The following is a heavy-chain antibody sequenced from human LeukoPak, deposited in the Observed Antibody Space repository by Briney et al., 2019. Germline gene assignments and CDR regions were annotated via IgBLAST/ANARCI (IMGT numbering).Heavy chain of an antibody. CDR3: ASDRSGSYYNDY. V-gene: IGHV1-18*01. J-gene: IGHJ4*02. CDR1: GYTFTSYG. Sequence: ASVKVSCKASGYTFTSYGISWVRQAPGQGLEWMGWISAYNGNTKYSQKFQGRVTITRDTSASTAYMELSSLRSEDTAVYYCASDRSGSYYNDYWGQGTLVTVSS. CDR2: ISAYNGNT. D-gene: IGHD1-26*01.